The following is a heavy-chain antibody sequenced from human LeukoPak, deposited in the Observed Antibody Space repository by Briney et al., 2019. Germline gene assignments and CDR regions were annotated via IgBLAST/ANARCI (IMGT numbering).Heavy chain of an antibody. CDR3: AKDFNWAFHY. CDR1: GLTFSHYD. V-gene: IGHV3-30*02. CDR2: IQYDESDK. Sequence: GGSLRLSCATYGLTFSHYDMNWIRQPPGRGLDWVGHIQYDESDKYYADSEKGRFTIFRTIYNHSVYLLINSLSAEDAAVYYAAKDFNWAFHYWVEGTLVTDSS. D-gene: IGHD1-1*01. J-gene: IGHJ4*02.